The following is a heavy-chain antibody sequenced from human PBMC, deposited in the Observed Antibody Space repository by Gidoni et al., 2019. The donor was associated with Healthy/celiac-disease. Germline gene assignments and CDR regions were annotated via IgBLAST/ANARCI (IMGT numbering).Heavy chain of an antibody. D-gene: IGHD6-19*01. CDR1: GFTFSSYS. V-gene: IGHV3-48*01. J-gene: IGHJ4*02. Sequence: EVQLVESGGGLVQPGGSLRLSCAASGFTFSSYSMNWVRQAPGKGLEWFSYISSSSSTIYYADSVKGRFTISRDNAKDSLYLQMNSLRAEDTAVYYCARGDSSGWYWGRGTLVTVSS. CDR2: ISSSSSTI. CDR3: ARGDSSGWY.